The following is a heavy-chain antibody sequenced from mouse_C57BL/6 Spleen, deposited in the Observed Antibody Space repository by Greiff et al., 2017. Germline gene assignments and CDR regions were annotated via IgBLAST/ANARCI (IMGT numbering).Heavy chain of an antibody. CDR3: ARSGSSYEDAMDY. CDR2: ILPGSGST. CDR1: GYTFTGYW. V-gene: IGHV1-9*01. J-gene: IGHJ4*01. Sequence: VQLQQSGAELMKPGASVKLSCKATGYTFTGYWIEWVKQRPGHGLEWIGEILPGSGSTNYNEKFKGKATFTADTSSNTAHMQLSSLTTEDSAIYYWARSGSSYEDAMDYWGQGTSVTVSS. D-gene: IGHD1-1*01.